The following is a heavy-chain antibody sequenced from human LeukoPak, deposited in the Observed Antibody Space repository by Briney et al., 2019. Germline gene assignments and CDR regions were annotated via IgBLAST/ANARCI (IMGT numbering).Heavy chain of an antibody. CDR3: ARGPGTLHY. J-gene: IGHJ4*02. D-gene: IGHD1-1*01. CDR1: GDSVSSNSAA. CDR2: TYYRSRWYS. V-gene: IGHV6-1*01. Sequence: SQTLSLTCAISGDSVSSNSAAWNWIRQSPSRGLEWLGRTYYRSRWYSACAPSVKSRITINADTSKNQFPLQLKSVTPEDTAVYYCARGPGTLHYWGQGTLVTVSS.